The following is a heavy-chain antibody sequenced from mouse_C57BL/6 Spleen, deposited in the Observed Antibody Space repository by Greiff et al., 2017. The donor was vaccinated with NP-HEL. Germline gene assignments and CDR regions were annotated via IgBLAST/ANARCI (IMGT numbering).Heavy chain of an antibody. Sequence: QVQLQQPGAELVRPGTSVKLSCKASGYTFTSYWMHWVKQRPGQGLEWIGVIDPSDSYTNYNQKFKGKATLTVDTSSSTAYMQLSSLTSEDSAVYYCASQLLRYPHYFDYWGQGTTLTVSS. CDR3: ASQLLRYPHYFDY. J-gene: IGHJ2*01. D-gene: IGHD1-1*01. CDR1: GYTFTSYW. V-gene: IGHV1-59*01. CDR2: IDPSDSYT.